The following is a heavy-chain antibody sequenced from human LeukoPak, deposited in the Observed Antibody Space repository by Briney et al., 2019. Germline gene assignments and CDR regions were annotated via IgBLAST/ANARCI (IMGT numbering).Heavy chain of an antibody. Sequence: GGSLRLSCAASGFTFSDYYMSWIRQAPGKGLEWVSAISGSAGTTYYADSVKGRFTISRDNSKNTLYLRMSSLRAKDTAVYYCAKDEFGWYFDYWGLGTLVTVSS. CDR3: AKDEFGWYFDY. CDR2: ISGSAGTT. J-gene: IGHJ4*02. CDR1: GFTFSDYY. V-gene: IGHV3-23*01. D-gene: IGHD3-10*01.